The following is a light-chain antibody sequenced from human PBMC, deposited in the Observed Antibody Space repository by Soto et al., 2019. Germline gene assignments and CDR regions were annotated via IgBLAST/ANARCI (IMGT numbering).Light chain of an antibody. CDR1: QSVSSY. CDR2: DAS. CDR3: QQRSDWPPSWT. V-gene: IGKV3-11*01. J-gene: IGKJ1*01. Sequence: EIVLTQSPATLSLSPGERATLSCRASQSVSSYLAWYQQKPGQAPRLLIYDASNRATGIPARFSGSGSGTAFPLTISSLEPEDFAVYYCQQRSDWPPSWTFGQGTKVEIK.